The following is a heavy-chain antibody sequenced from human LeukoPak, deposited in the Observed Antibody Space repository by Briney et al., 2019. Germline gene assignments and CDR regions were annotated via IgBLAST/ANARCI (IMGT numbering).Heavy chain of an antibody. CDR1: GFTFSGSA. J-gene: IGHJ4*02. CDR3: TSQSYYYDSSGYRLDY. CDR2: IRSKAKSYAT. V-gene: IGHV3-73*01. D-gene: IGHD3-22*01. Sequence: GGSLRLSCAASGFTFSGSAMHWVRQASGKGLEWVGRIRSKAKSYATAYAASVKGRFTISRDDSKNTAYLQMNSLKTEDTAVYYCTSQSYYYDSSGYRLDYWGQGTLVTVSS.